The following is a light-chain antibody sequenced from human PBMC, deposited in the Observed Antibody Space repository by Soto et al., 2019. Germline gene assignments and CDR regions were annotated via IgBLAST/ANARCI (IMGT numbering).Light chain of an antibody. V-gene: IGKV1-5*01. Sequence: DIQMTQSPSTLSASVGDRVTINGRASQTISNWLAWYQQKPGKAPKLLIYDVSSLQSGVPSRFSGSGSGTAFTLTISSLQPDDSATYYCQQYSTFWTFGQGTKVEIK. CDR3: QQYSTFWT. J-gene: IGKJ1*01. CDR1: QTISNW. CDR2: DVS.